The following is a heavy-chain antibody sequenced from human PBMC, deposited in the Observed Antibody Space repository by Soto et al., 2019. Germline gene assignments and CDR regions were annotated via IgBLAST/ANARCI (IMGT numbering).Heavy chain of an antibody. D-gene: IGHD6-6*01. J-gene: IGHJ4*02. CDR1: GFTFSSHA. CDR2: NGASGVTT. CDR3: ARGGGSSSARY. Sequence: EVQLLESGGGLVQPGGSLRLSCAASGFTFSSHAMSWVRQAPGSGLEWVSTNGASGVTTYYAGSVKGRFTISRDISKNMLYLQMDSLGAEDTAVYYCARGGGSSSARYWGQGTLVTVSS. V-gene: IGHV3-23*01.